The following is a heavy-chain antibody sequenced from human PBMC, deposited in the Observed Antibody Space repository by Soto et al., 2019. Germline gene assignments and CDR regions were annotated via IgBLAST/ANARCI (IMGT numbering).Heavy chain of an antibody. J-gene: IGHJ6*02. CDR3: TTGSVEGV. CDR2: IKRKIDDEAT. CDR1: GFSFSNAW. V-gene: IGHV3-15*07. D-gene: IGHD2-15*01. Sequence: EVQLVESGGDLVKPGGSLRLSCAASGFSFSNAWMNWVRQAPGKGLEWVGRIKRKIDDEATDYAGPVKGRFTVFRDDSKSALYLQMNSLKGDDTAVYYCTTGSVEGVWGQGTTVTVS.